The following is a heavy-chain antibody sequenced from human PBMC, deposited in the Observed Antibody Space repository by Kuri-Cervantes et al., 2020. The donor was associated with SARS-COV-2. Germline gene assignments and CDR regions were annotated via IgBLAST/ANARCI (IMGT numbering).Heavy chain of an antibody. CDR3: ARDGGSTIFGVVIISAYYYGIDV. CDR2: INSDGSST. J-gene: IGHJ6*02. CDR1: GFTFSSYW. Sequence: GESLKISCAASGFTFSSYWMHCVRQAPGKGLVWVSRINSDGSSTSYADSVKGRFTISRDNAKNSLYLQMNSLRDEDTAVYYCARDGGSTIFGVVIISAYYYGIDVWGQGTTVTVSS. V-gene: IGHV3-74*01. D-gene: IGHD3-3*01.